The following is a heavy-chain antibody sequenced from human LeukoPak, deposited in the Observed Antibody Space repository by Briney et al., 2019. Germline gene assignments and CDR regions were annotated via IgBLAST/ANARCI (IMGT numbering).Heavy chain of an antibody. CDR1: GGSISSYY. CDR3: ARDLERGSYYGSALGY. D-gene: IGHD3-10*01. Sequence: MTSETLSLTCTVSGGSISSYYWSWIRQPPGKGLEWIGYIYNSGSTNYNPSLRSRVTISVDTSKNQFSLKLSSVTAADTAVYYCARDLERGSYYGSALGYWGQGTLATVSS. CDR2: IYNSGST. V-gene: IGHV4-59*01. J-gene: IGHJ4*02.